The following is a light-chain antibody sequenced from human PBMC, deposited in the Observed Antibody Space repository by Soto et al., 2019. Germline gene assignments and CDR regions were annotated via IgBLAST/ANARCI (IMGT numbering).Light chain of an antibody. CDR2: DVS. V-gene: IGLV2-14*01. CDR3: SSYTSSSTLVV. J-gene: IGLJ2*01. CDR1: SSDVGGYNF. Sequence: QSVLTQPASVSGSPGQSITISCTGPSSDVGGYNFVSWYQQHPGKAPKLMIYDVSNRPSGVSNRFSGSKSGNTASLTISGLQPEDEADYYCSSYTSSSTLVVFGGGTKVTVL.